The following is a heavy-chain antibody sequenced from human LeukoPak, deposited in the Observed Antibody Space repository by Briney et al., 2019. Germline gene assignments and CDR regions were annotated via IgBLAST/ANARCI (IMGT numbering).Heavy chain of an antibody. CDR1: GFTFSDYY. CDR3: ARDLGYCSGGSCYKQGFGY. D-gene: IGHD2-15*01. Sequence: PGGSLRLSCAASGFTFSDYYMSWIRQAPGKGLEWVSYISSSGSTIYYADSVKGRFTISRDNAKNSLYLQMNSLRAEDTAVYYCARDLGYCSGGSCYKQGFGYWGQGTLVTVSS. CDR2: ISSSGSTI. V-gene: IGHV3-11*04. J-gene: IGHJ4*02.